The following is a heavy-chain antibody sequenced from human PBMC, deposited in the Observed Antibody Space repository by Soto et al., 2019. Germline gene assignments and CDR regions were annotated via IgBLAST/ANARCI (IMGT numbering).Heavy chain of an antibody. CDR1: GFTFSNYI. J-gene: IGHJ2*01. D-gene: IGHD4-17*01. CDR3: ARYGDYSWYFDL. CDR2: ISAGSGSI. V-gene: IGHV3-48*01. Sequence: EVQLVESGGGLVQPGGSLRLSCAASGFTFSNYIMNWVRQAPGKGLEGVSFISAGSGSIYYADSVNGRFTISRDNAKNSLYLQMNSLRAEDTAVYYCARYGDYSWYFDLWGRGTLVTVSS.